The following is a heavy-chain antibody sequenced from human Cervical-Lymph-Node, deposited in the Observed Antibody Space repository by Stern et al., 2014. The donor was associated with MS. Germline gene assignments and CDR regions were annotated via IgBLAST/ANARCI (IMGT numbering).Heavy chain of an antibody. V-gene: IGHV1-69*01. CDR2: IIPIFGTA. D-gene: IGHD1-14*01. J-gene: IGHJ5*02. CDR1: GGTFSSYA. Sequence: VQLEESGAEVKKPGSSVKVSCKASGGTFSSYAISWVRQAPGQGLEWMGGIIPIFGTANYAQKFQGRVTITADESTSTAYMELSSLRSEDTAVYYCARDNRESPLFGNWFDPWGQGTLVTVSS. CDR3: ARDNRESPLFGNWFDP.